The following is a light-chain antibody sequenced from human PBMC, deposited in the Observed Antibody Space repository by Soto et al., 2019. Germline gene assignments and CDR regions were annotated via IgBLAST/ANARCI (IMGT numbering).Light chain of an antibody. CDR2: GAS. J-gene: IGKJ5*01. CDR1: QSVSSD. V-gene: IGKV3-15*01. Sequence: ELVMTQSPATLSVSPGERAPLSCRASQSVSSDLAWYQQKPGQAPRLIIYGASTRATGIPARSSGSGSVTEFTLTISSLQSEDFAVYYCQQYKNWPPITFGQGTRREIK. CDR3: QQYKNWPPIT.